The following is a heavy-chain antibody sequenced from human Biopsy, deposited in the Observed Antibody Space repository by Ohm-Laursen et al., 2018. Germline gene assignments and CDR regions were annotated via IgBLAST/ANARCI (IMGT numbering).Heavy chain of an antibody. CDR1: GGSIGSFF. CDR3: ARVGAGAPSIDYFDY. CDR2: IYYSGST. D-gene: IGHD1-26*01. Sequence: TLSLTCIVSGGSIGSFFWSWIRQPPGKGLEWIGYIYYSGSTNYNPSLRSRVTISVDRSKNQFSLELSSVTAADTAVYYCARVGAGAPSIDYFDYWGQGALVTVSS. V-gene: IGHV4-59*01. J-gene: IGHJ4*02.